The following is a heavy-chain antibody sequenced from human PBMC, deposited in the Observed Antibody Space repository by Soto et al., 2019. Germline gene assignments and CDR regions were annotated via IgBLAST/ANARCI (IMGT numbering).Heavy chain of an antibody. CDR1: GGSISSYY. J-gene: IGHJ3*02. Sequence: PSETLSLTCTVSGGSISSYYWSWIRQPPGKGLEWIGYIYYSGSTNYNPSLKSRVTISVDTSKNQFSLKLSSVTAADTAVYYCARSHVLRYFDWLLFRAFDIWGQGTMVTVSS. CDR3: ARSHVLRYFDWLLFRAFDI. D-gene: IGHD3-9*01. CDR2: IYYSGST. V-gene: IGHV4-59*12.